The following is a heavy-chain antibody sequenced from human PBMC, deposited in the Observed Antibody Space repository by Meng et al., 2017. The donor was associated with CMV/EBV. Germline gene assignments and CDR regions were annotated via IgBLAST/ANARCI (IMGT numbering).Heavy chain of an antibody. CDR2: IKQDGSEK. V-gene: IGHV3-7*01. CDR3: ARDCSSTSCSPAFDY. Sequence: GGSLRPSCAASGFTFGSYWMSWVRQAPGKGLEWVANIKQDGSEKYYVDSVKGRFTISRDNAKNSLYLQVNSLRAEDTAVYYCARDCSSTSCSPAFDYWGQGTLVTVSS. D-gene: IGHD2-2*01. CDR1: GFTFGSYW. J-gene: IGHJ4*02.